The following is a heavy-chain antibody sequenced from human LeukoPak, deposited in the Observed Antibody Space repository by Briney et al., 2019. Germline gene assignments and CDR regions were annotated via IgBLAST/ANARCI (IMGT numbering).Heavy chain of an antibody. CDR3: VREGFFDY. CDR1: GFTLSIYW. V-gene: IGHV3-74*01. J-gene: IGHJ4*02. Sequence: GGSLRLSCVGSGFTLSIYWMYWIRHSPGKGLLWVARINPDGSIADYTDSVKGRFTISRDNVKNTLYLQMNSLRAEDTAVYYCVREGFFDYWGQGALVTVSS. CDR2: INPDGSIA.